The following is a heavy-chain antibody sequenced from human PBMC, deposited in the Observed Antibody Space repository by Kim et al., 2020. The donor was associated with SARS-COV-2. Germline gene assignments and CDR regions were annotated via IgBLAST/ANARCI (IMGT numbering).Heavy chain of an antibody. J-gene: IGHJ6*02. D-gene: IGHD6-6*01. CDR2: IYPGDSDT. CDR1: GYSFTSYW. Sequence: GESLKISCKGSGYSFTSYWIGWVRQMPGKGLEWMGIIYPGDSDTRYSPSFQGQVTISADKSISTAYLQWSSLKASDTAMYYCASTTGTYEVAALYYYGMDVWGQGTTVTVSS. V-gene: IGHV5-51*01. CDR3: ASTTGTYEVAALYYYGMDV.